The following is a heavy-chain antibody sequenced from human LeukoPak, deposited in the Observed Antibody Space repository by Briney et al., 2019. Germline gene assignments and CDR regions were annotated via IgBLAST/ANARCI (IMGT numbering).Heavy chain of an antibody. CDR3: ARDRDRYFDY. V-gene: IGHV4-59*01. J-gene: IGHJ4*02. CDR1: GGSLSSYY. Sequence: SETLSLTCTVSGGSLSSYYWSWVRQPPGKGLEWIGYIYYSGSTNYNPSLTSRVTISVDTSKNQFSLKLSSVTAADTAVYYCARDRDRYFDYWGQGTLVTVSS. CDR2: IYYSGST.